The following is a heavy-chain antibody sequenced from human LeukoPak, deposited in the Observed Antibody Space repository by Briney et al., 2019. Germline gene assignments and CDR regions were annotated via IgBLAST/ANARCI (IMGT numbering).Heavy chain of an antibody. D-gene: IGHD3-3*01. V-gene: IGHV3-21*01. Sequence: GGSLRLSCAASGFTFSTYSMTWVRQAPGKGLEWVSSISTSSNYIYYADSVRGRFTISRDNAKNSLYLQMNSLSAEDTAVYYCAREYDFWSGFDYWGQGTLVTVSS. CDR1: GFTFSTYS. J-gene: IGHJ4*02. CDR3: AREYDFWSGFDY. CDR2: ISTSSNYI.